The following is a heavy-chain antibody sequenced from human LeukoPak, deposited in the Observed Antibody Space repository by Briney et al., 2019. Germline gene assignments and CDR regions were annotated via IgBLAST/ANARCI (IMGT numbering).Heavy chain of an antibody. CDR2: IYYSGST. J-gene: IGHJ2*01. V-gene: IGHV4-59*08. CDR1: GGSLSSYY. Sequence: PSETLSLTCTVSGGSLSSYYWSWLRQPPGKGLEWIGYIYYSGSTNYNPSLKSRVTISVDTSKNQFSLKLSSVTAADTAVYYCASLDYGGKLKYFDLWGRGTLVTVSS. D-gene: IGHD4-23*01. CDR3: ASLDYGGKLKYFDL.